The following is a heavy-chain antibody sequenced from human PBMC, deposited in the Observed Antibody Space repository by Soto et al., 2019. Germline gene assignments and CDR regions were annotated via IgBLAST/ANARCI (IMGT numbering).Heavy chain of an antibody. Sequence: GGSLRLSCAASGFTFSSYGMHWVRQAPGKGLEWVAVIWYDGSNKYYADSVKGRFTISRDNSKNTLYLQMNSLRAEDTAVYYCARGHPWFYAFDIWGQGTMVTVSS. J-gene: IGHJ3*02. CDR1: GFTFSSYG. CDR2: IWYDGSNK. D-gene: IGHD3-9*01. V-gene: IGHV3-33*01. CDR3: ARGHPWFYAFDI.